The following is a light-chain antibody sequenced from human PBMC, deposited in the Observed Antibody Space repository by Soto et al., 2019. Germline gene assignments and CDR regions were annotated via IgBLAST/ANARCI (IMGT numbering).Light chain of an antibody. CDR2: KAS. CDR1: QSISSW. V-gene: IGKV1-5*03. J-gene: IGKJ1*01. CDR3: QQYSNYPET. Sequence: DIQMTQSPSTLSASVGDRVTITCRASQSISSWLAWYQQKPGKAPKLLMYKASSLKSGVPSRFSGSGSGTEFTLTVSSLQPDDFAAYYCQQYSNYPETFGQGTKVEIK.